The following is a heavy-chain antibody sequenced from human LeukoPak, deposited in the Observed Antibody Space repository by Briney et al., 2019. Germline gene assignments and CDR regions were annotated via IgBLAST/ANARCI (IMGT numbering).Heavy chain of an antibody. CDR2: IYHSGST. D-gene: IGHD3-3*01. V-gene: IGHV4-30-2*01. Sequence: SETLSLTCTVSGGSISSGGYYWSWIRQPPGKGLEWIGYIYHSGSTYYNPSLKSRVTISVDRSKNQFSLKLSSVTAADTAVYYCARDQATYYDFWSGPNWFDPWGQGTLVTVSS. CDR3: ARDQATYYDFWSGPNWFDP. CDR1: GGSISSGGYY. J-gene: IGHJ5*02.